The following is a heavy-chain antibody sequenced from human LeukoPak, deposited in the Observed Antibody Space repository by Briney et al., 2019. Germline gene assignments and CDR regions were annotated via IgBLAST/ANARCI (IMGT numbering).Heavy chain of an antibody. CDR2: INPIFGTA. CDR3: TRLYSSGWRYDAFQN. J-gene: IGHJ3*02. D-gene: IGHD6-19*01. V-gene: IGHV1-69*05. CDR1: GGTFSSYA. Sequence: ASVKVSCKASGGTFSSYAISWVRQAPGQGLEWMGGINPIFGTAKSAQNFQDRVTITMDTSTTTAYMELSSLRSEDTAVYYCTRLYSSGWRYDAFQNWGQGTMVTVSS.